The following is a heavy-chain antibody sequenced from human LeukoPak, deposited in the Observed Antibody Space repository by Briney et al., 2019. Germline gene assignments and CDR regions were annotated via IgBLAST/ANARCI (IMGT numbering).Heavy chain of an antibody. Sequence: ASGKLSCTASGYTFTGYYMHWVRQAPGQGLGWMGWINPNNGSTNYAQKFQRRVTMTKDTSISTAYMELSRLRSDDTAVYYCPSAHLDRLTVYWGQGTPVTVSS. CDR1: GYTFTGYY. J-gene: IGHJ4*02. CDR2: INPNNGST. CDR3: PSAHLDRLTVY. D-gene: IGHD3-22*01. V-gene: IGHV1-2*02.